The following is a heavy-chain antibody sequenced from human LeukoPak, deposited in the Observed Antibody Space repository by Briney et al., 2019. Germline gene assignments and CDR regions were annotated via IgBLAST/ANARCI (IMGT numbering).Heavy chain of an antibody. CDR2: IYYSGTT. Sequence: SETLSLTSTVSGGSISSSSHYWGWIRQPPGKGLEGIGSIYYSGTTSYNPSLGTRVTISVDTSKNQFSLELTSVTAADTAVYYCARPCSLGSYSGFVYWGQGTLVTVSS. CDR3: ARPCSLGSYSGFVY. CDR1: GGSISSSSHY. V-gene: IGHV4-39*01. J-gene: IGHJ4*02. D-gene: IGHD3-10*01.